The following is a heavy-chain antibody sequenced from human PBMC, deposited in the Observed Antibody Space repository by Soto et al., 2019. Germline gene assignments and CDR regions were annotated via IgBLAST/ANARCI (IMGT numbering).Heavy chain of an antibody. CDR2: IYTGGMT. CDR3: ARAQVLRFLEWFPDY. V-gene: IGHV3-53*01. Sequence: GGSLRLSCAASGFSVSSNYMSWVRQAPGRGLEWVALIYTGGMTYYADSLRGRFTISRDDSTNTLYLQMNSLRVDDTAVYHCARAQVLRFLEWFPDYWGQGTLVTVSS. D-gene: IGHD3-3*01. J-gene: IGHJ4*02. CDR1: GFSVSSNY.